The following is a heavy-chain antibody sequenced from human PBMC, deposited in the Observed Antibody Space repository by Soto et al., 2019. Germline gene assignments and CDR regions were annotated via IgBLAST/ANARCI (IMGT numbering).Heavy chain of an antibody. CDR3: AKDSWSGQFYFHC. Sequence: HPGGSLRLSCAASGFTFSTYSMNWVRQAPGKGLEWVSNISISGNSTYYADSVKGRFTTSRDNAKNTVYLQMNSLRSDDTAVYYCAKDSWSGQFYFHCWGQGTLVTVSS. J-gene: IGHJ4*02. V-gene: IGHV3-23*01. D-gene: IGHD3-3*01. CDR1: GFTFSTYS. CDR2: ISISGNST.